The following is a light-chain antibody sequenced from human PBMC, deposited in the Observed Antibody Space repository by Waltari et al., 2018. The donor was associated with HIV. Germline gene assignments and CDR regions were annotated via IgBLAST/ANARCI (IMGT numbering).Light chain of an antibody. CDR2: GAS. CDR3: QQYGGSPYS. J-gene: IGKJ2*03. V-gene: IGKV3-20*01. CDR1: QIVG. Sequence: EIVLTQSPGTLSLSPGERATLTCRASQIVGLAWYQQKPGQAPRLLIYGASSRATGIPDRFRGSGSGTDFTRTITRLEPEDFAVYYCQQYGGSPYSFGQGTKLEIK.